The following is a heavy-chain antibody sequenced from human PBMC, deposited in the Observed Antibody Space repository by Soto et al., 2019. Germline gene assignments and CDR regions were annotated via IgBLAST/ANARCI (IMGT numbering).Heavy chain of an antibody. CDR2: IVVGRSST. CDR3: AAEGAVGAIFDY. J-gene: IGHJ4*02. CDR1: GFNFNNSA. Sequence: SVKVSCKASGFNFNNSAVQWVRQARGQGLEWIGWIVVGRSSTHYAPKFRERVTITRDMSTSTAYMELSSLKSEDTAVYYCAAEGAVGAIFDYWGQGTRVTVSS. V-gene: IGHV1-58*01. D-gene: IGHD1-26*01.